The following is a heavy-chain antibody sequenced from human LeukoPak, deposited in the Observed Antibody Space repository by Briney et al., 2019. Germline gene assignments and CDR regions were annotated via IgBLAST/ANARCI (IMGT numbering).Heavy chain of an antibody. D-gene: IGHD2-2*01. V-gene: IGHV4-34*01. J-gene: IGHJ4*02. CDR3: ARGIVVVPAAPSREPRGDTHDY. Sequence: SETLSLTCAVYGGSFSGYYWSWIRQPPGKGLEWIGEINHSGSTNYNPSLKSRVTISVDTSKNQFSLKLSSVTAADAAVYYCARGIVVVPAAPSREPRGDTHDYWGQGTLVTVSS. CDR1: GGSFSGYY. CDR2: INHSGST.